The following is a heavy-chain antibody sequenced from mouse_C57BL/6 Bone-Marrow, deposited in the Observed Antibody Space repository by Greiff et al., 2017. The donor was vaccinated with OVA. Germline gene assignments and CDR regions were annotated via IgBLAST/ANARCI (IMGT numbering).Heavy chain of an antibody. D-gene: IGHD1-1*01. J-gene: IGHJ1*03. CDR3: ARWDYYGSRGYFDV. V-gene: IGHV5-16*01. CDR2: INYDGSST. CDR1: GFTFSDYY. Sequence: EVQLVESEGGLVQPGSSMKLSCTASGFTFSDYYMAWVRQVPEKGLEWVANINYDGSSTCYLDSLKSRFIISRDNAKNILYLQMSSLKSGDTATYYCARWDYYGSRGYFDVWGTGTTVTVSS.